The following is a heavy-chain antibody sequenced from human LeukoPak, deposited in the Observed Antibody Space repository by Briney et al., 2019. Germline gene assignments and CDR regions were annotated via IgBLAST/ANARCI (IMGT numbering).Heavy chain of an antibody. Sequence: PGGSLRLSCTASGFSFSTYWMSWVRQAPGKGLEWVAHIKHDGAEKYYVDSVKGRFTISRDNAKNSLYLQMNSLRAEDTAVYYCATYSSSNGREFQYWGQGTLVTVSS. J-gene: IGHJ1*01. V-gene: IGHV3-7*01. D-gene: IGHD2-2*01. CDR1: GFSFSTYW. CDR2: IKHDGAEK. CDR3: ATYSSSNGREFQY.